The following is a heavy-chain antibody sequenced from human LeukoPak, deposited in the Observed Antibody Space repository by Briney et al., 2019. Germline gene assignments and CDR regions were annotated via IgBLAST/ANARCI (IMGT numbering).Heavy chain of an antibody. D-gene: IGHD3-16*01. CDR2: INPDGSGK. CDR1: GFTLSTYW. V-gene: IGHV3-7*01. Sequence: PGGSLRLSCEASGFTLSTYWMNWVRHVPEKGLDWVANINPDGSGKRYVDSLKGRFTIARNNADNSPSLQMNSLRAEDTAVYYCASWGAGGNSWGQGTLVTVSS. CDR3: ASWGAGGNS. J-gene: IGHJ4*02.